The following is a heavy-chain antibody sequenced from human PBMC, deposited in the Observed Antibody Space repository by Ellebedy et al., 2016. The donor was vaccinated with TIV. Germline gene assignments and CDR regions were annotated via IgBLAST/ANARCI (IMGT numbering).Heavy chain of an antibody. J-gene: IGHJ4*02. CDR1: GFTFSSYA. Sequence: GESLKISCAASGFTFSSYAMHWVRQAPGKGLEWVAVISYDGSNKYYADSVKGRFTISRDNSKNTLYLQMNSLRAEDTAVYYCAREGDYSGRPTTRFDYWGQGTLVTVSS. V-gene: IGHV3-30-3*01. D-gene: IGHD1-26*01. CDR2: ISYDGSNK. CDR3: AREGDYSGRPTTRFDY.